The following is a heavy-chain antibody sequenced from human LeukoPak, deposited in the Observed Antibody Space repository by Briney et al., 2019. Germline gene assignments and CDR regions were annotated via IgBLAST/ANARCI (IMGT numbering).Heavy chain of an antibody. CDR2: IYYSGST. CDR1: GGSISSYY. CDR3: ARLRTWAVGYYYGMDV. D-gene: IGHD1-26*01. V-gene: IGHV4-59*08. Sequence: SETLSLTCTVSGGSISSYYWSWIRQPPGKGLEWIGYIYYSGSTNYNPSLKSRVTISVDTSKNQFSLKLSSVTAADTAVYYCARLRTWAVGYYYGMDVWGQGTTVTVSS. J-gene: IGHJ6*02.